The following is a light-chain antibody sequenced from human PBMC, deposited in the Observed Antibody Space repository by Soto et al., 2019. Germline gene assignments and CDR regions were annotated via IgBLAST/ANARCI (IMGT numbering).Light chain of an antibody. CDR1: SGHSSYI. CDR3: ETWDSNTHV. Sequence: QLVLTQSSSASASLGSSVKLTCTLSSGHSSYIIAWHQQQPGKAPRYLMKLEGSGSYNKGSGVPDRFSGSSSGADRYLTISIIQFEDEADYYCETWDSNTHVFGGGTKLTVL. V-gene: IGLV4-60*02. J-gene: IGLJ3*02. CDR2: LEGSGSY.